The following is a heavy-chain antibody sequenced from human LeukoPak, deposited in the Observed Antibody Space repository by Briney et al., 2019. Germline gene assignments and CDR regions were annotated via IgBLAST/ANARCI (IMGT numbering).Heavy chain of an antibody. J-gene: IGHJ5*02. V-gene: IGHV4-39*02. CDR3: ARDGVVVVVAATGGFDP. CDR2: IYYSGST. Sequence: PSETLSLTCTVSGGSISSSSYYWGWIRQPPGKGLEWIGSIYYSGSTYYNPTLKSRVTISVDTSKNQFSLKLSSVTAADTAVYYCARDGVVVVVAATGGFDPWGQGTLVTVSS. D-gene: IGHD2-15*01. CDR1: GGSISSSSYY.